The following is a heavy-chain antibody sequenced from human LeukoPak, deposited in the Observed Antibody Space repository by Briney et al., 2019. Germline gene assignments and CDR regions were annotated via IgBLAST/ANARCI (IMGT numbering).Heavy chain of an antibody. J-gene: IGHJ4*02. CDR3: ARSNAASLGGFDY. Sequence: GESLKISWKGSGYSFTNYWIGWVRQMPGKGLEWMGIIYPGDSDTRYSPSFQGQVTISADRSISTAYLQWSSLKASDTAMYYCARSNAASLGGFDYWGQETLVTVSS. CDR2: IYPGDSDT. CDR1: GYSFTNYW. D-gene: IGHD3-10*01. V-gene: IGHV5-51*01.